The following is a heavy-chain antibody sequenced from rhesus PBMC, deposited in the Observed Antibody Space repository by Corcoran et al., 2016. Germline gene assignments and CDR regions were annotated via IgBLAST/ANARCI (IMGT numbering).Heavy chain of an antibody. CDR2: IFGTSGNS. V-gene: IGHV4-80*01. J-gene: IGHJ4*01. D-gene: IGHD4-4*01. CDR3: ARSGYGSGGVY. Sequence: QVQLQESGPGLVKPSETLSLTCAVSGASISSYWWSWIRQPPGKGLEWIGEIFGTSGNSYSDPSLESRVIISKDASKDQFSLKLSSVTAADTAVYYCARSGYGSGGVYWGQGILVTVSS. CDR1: GASISSYW.